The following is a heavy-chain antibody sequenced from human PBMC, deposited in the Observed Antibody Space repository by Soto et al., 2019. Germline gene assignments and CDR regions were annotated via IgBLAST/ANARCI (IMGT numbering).Heavy chain of an antibody. CDR1: GGSISSGGYY. CDR3: AREITYCSSTSCSPAWFDP. V-gene: IGHV4-31*03. CDR2: IYYSGST. D-gene: IGHD2-2*01. J-gene: IGHJ5*02. Sequence: SETLSLTCTVSGGSISSGGYYWSWIRQHPGKGLEWIGYIYYSGSTYYNPSLKSRVTISVDTSKNQFSLKLSSVTAADTAVYYCAREITYCSSTSCSPAWFDPWGQGTLVTVSS.